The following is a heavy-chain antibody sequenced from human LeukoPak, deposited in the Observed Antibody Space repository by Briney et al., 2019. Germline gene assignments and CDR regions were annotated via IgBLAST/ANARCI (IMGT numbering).Heavy chain of an antibody. Sequence: ASVKVSCKASGYTFTGYYMHWVRQAPGQGLEWMGWINPNSGGTNYAQKFQGRVTMTRDTSISTAYMELSRPRSDDTAVYYCARDGYYYGSGTNWFDPWGQGTLVTVSS. CDR1: GYTFTGYY. CDR2: INPNSGGT. CDR3: ARDGYYYGSGTNWFDP. V-gene: IGHV1-2*02. J-gene: IGHJ5*02. D-gene: IGHD3-10*01.